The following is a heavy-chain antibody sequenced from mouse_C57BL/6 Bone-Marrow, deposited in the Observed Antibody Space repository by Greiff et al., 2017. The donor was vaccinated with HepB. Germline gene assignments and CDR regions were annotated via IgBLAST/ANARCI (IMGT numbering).Heavy chain of an antibody. CDR3: EREAFDYYGSRGNY. J-gene: IGHJ2*01. Sequence: VQLQQSVPELLKPGYSVKISCKASGYSFTGYFMNWVMQSHGKSLEWIGRINPYNGDTFYNQKFKGKPTLTVDKSSSTAHMELRSLTSEDSAVYYCEREAFDYYGSRGNYWGQGTTLTVSS. D-gene: IGHD1-1*01. V-gene: IGHV1-20*01. CDR2: INPYNGDT. CDR1: GYSFTGYF.